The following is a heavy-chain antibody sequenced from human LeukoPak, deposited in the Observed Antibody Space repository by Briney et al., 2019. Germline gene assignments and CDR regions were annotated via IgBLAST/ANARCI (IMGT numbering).Heavy chain of an antibody. J-gene: IGHJ4*02. D-gene: IGHD3/OR15-3a*01. CDR3: ARKLRFWAEVASSRGPADY. Sequence: GGSLRLSCATSGFSFDDFAMSWVRQAPGRGLEWVSGVSASGDDRGYVDSVKGRFTVSRDNAKNSLYLDINSLRAEDTALYYCARKLRFWAEVASSRGPADYWGQGTLVTVSS. V-gene: IGHV3-20*04. CDR1: GFSFDDFA. CDR2: VSASGDDR.